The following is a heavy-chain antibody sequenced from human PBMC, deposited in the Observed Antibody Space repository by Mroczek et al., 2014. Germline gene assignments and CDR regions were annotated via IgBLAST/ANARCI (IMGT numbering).Heavy chain of an antibody. CDR2: ISGSGGST. CDR1: GFTFSSYA. V-gene: IGHV3-23*04. CDR3: AKSSGWYRAATEYFQH. Sequence: EVQLVESGGGLVQPGGSLRLSCAASGFTFSSYAMSWVRQAPGKGLEWVSAISGSGGSTYYADSVKGRFTISRDNSKNTLYLQMNSLRAEDTAVYYCAKSSGWYRAATEYFQHWGQGTLVTVSS. J-gene: IGHJ1*01. D-gene: IGHD6-19*01.